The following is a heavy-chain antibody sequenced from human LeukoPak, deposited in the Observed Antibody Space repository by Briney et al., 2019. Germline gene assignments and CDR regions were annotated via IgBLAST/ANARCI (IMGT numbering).Heavy chain of an antibody. J-gene: IGHJ3*02. CDR2: IYHSGST. V-gene: IGHV4-30-2*01. Sequence: SQTLSLTCTVSGGSISSGGYYWSWIRQPPRKGLEWIGYIYHSGSTYYNPSLKSRVTISVDRSKNQFSLKLSSVTAADTAVYYCASHCGGDCYQDAFDIWGQGTMVTVSS. CDR3: ASHCGGDCYQDAFDI. D-gene: IGHD2-21*02. CDR1: GGSISSGGYY.